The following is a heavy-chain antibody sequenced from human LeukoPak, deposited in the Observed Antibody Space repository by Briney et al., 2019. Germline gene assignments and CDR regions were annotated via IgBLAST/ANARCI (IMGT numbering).Heavy chain of an antibody. CDR1: GGSISSGGYY. CDR3: AGGAAPDYYYYYYGMDV. D-gene: IGHD3-16*01. CDR2: IYYSGST. Sequence: SQTLSLTCTVSGGSISSGGYYWSWIRQHPGKGLEWIGYIYYSGSTYYNPSLKSRVTISVDTSKNQFSLKLSSVTAADTAVYYCAGGAAPDYYYYYYGMDVWGQGTTVTVSS. J-gene: IGHJ6*02. V-gene: IGHV4-31*03.